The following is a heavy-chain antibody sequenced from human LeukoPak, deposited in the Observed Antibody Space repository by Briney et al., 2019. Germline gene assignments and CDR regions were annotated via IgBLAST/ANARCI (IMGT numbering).Heavy chain of an antibody. CDR1: GGSISSSSYY. J-gene: IGHJ3*02. D-gene: IGHD2-2*01. CDR2: IYYSGST. Sequence: SETLFLTCTVSGGSISSSSYYWGWIRQPPGKGLEWIGSIYYSGSTYYNPSLKSRVTISVDTSKNQFSLKLSSVTAADTAVYYCARQPHIVVVPAAITLDAFDIWGQGTMVTVSS. CDR3: ARQPHIVVVPAAITLDAFDI. V-gene: IGHV4-39*01.